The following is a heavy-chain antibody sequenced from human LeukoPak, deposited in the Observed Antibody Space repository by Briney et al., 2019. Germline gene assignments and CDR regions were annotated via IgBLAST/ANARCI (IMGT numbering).Heavy chain of an antibody. CDR3: ARARGVVAFDY. J-gene: IGHJ4*02. Sequence: GGSLGLSCAASGFTFSSYSMNWVRQAPGKGLEWVSSISSSSSYIYCADSVKGRFTISRDNAKNSLYLQMNSLRAEDTAVYYCARARGVVAFDYWGQGTLVTVSS. D-gene: IGHD2-15*01. CDR1: GFTFSSYS. CDR2: ISSSSSYI. V-gene: IGHV3-21*01.